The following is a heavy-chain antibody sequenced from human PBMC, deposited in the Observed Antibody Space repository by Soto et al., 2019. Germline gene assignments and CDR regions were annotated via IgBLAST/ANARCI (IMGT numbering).Heavy chain of an antibody. D-gene: IGHD3-3*01. CDR1: GFTFSRYG. J-gene: IGHJ4*02. Sequence: QVELVESGGGVVQPGRSLRLSCAASGFTFSRYGMHWVRQAPGKGLEWVAVISYDGSGKYYADSVKGRFTISKDSSKNTLELQMNSLRPEDTAVYYCVCEIFGVVGSAFDYWGQGTQVTVSS. CDR3: VCEIFGVVGSAFDY. CDR2: ISYDGSGK. V-gene: IGHV3-30-3*01.